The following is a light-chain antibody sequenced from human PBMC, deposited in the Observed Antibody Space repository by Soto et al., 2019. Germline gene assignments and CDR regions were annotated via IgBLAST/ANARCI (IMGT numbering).Light chain of an antibody. V-gene: IGLV1-51*02. Sequence: QSVLTQPPSVSAAPGQKVTISCSGSTSNIGNNYVSWYQQLPGTAPKLLIYENSERPSGVPDRFSGSKSGTSATLGITGLQTGDEADYYCGAWDTSLSGGVFGGGTKVTVL. J-gene: IGLJ3*02. CDR1: TSNIGNNY. CDR3: GAWDTSLSGGV. CDR2: ENS.